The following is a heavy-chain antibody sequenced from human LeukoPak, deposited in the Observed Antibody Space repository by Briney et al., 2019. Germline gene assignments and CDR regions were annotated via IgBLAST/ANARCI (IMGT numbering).Heavy chain of an antibody. Sequence: SETLSLTCTVSGGSISDYFWSWIRQPPGKGLEWVLYVFYNGSTNYTPSLTSRVTISIDTSRIRVSLTLISVTAADTARYYCTSERVYSGYSIDYWGQGNTVTVSS. J-gene: IGHJ4*01. CDR2: VFYNGST. V-gene: IGHV4-59*01. CDR1: GGSISDYF. D-gene: IGHD5-12*01. CDR3: TSERVYSGYSIDY.